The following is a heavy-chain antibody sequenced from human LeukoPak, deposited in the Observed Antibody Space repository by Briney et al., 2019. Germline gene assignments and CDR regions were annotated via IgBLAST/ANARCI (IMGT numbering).Heavy chain of an antibody. Sequence: ASVKVSCRTSGYTFTIYDINWVRQATGQGLEWMGWMNPNSGNTGYAQKFQGRVTMARNTSTSTAYMELSSLRSEDTAVYYCARGTFTKLGGYYYYMDVWGKETTVTVSS. CDR2: MNPNSGNT. CDR3: ARGTFTKLGGYYYYMDV. D-gene: IGHD2-8*01. CDR1: GYTFTIYD. J-gene: IGHJ6*03. V-gene: IGHV1-8*01.